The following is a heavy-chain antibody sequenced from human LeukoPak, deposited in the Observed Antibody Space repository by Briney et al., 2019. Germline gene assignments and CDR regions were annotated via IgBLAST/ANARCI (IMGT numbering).Heavy chain of an antibody. Sequence: SETLSLTCAVYGRSFSGYYWSWIRQPPGKGLEWIGEINHSGSTNYNPSLKSRVTISVDTSKNQFSLKLSSVTAADTAVYYCARPMTTVTTWEKNAFDIWGQGTMVTVSS. D-gene: IGHD4-17*01. CDR1: GRSFSGYY. V-gene: IGHV4-34*01. CDR3: ARPMTTVTTWEKNAFDI. J-gene: IGHJ3*02. CDR2: INHSGST.